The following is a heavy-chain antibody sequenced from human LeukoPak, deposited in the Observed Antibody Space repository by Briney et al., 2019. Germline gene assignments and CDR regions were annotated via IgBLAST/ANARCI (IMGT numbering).Heavy chain of an antibody. CDR2: IYHSGST. CDR1: GYPISSGYY. V-gene: IGHV4-38-2*02. J-gene: IGHJ5*02. CDR3: ARVDVVVPAAYNWFDP. D-gene: IGHD2-2*01. Sequence: SETLSLTCTVSGYPISSGYYWGWIRQPPGKGLEWIGSIYHSGSTYYNPSFKSRVTISVDTSKNQFSLKLSSVTAADTAVYYCARVDVVVPAAYNWFDPWGQGTLVTVSS.